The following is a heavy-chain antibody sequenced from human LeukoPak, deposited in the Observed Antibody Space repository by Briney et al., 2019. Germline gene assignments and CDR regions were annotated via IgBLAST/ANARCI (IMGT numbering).Heavy chain of an antibody. CDR3: ARDYDRSGYYPDY. Sequence: RGSLRLSCAASGFTFSSYAMSWVRQAPGKGLEWVAVISYHGTNTYYADSVKGRFTISRDNSKNTLYLQMNSLRAGDTAVYYCARDYDRSGYYPDYWGQGTLVTVSS. D-gene: IGHD3-22*01. V-gene: IGHV3-30-3*01. CDR1: GFTFSSYA. J-gene: IGHJ4*02. CDR2: ISYHGTNT.